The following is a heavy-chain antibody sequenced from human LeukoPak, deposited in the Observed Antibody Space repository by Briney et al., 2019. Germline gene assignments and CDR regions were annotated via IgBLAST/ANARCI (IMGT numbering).Heavy chain of an antibody. CDR1: GFTFNDYG. CDR2: IWSDGHEE. Sequence: GGSLRLSCAASGFTFNDYGMHWVRQTPGTALEWVALIWSDGHEEYYGDSVKGRFTISRDNSKNTLILQMYSLRVEDSAVYYCARDRKYCGGGSCYLNYYYYGMDVWGQGTTVTVSS. J-gene: IGHJ6*02. V-gene: IGHV3-33*01. CDR3: ARDRKYCGGGSCYLNYYYYGMDV. D-gene: IGHD2-15*01.